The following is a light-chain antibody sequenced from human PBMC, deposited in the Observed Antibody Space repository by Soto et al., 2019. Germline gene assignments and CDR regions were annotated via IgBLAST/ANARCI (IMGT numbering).Light chain of an antibody. J-gene: IGKJ2*01. V-gene: IGKV1-5*03. Sequence: DIQMTQSPSTLSASVGDRVTIACRASQSISSYLAWYQQKPGKAPNLLIYKASNLASGVPSRFTGGGSGTDFTLTINSRQPDDSATYFCQQYNSYSYTFGQGTKLEIK. CDR2: KAS. CDR1: QSISSY. CDR3: QQYNSYSYT.